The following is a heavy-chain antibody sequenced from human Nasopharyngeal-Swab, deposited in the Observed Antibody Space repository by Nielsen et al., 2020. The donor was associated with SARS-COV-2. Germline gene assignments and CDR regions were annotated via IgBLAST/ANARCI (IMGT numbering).Heavy chain of an antibody. CDR3: AKFSSSRIYYYYYMDV. V-gene: IGHV3-21*04. Sequence: GESLKISCAASGFTFSSYSMNWVRQAPGKGLEWVSSISSSSSYTYYADSVKGRFTISRDNSKNTLYLQMNSLRAEDTAVYYCAKFSSSRIYYYYYMDVWGKGTTVTVSS. CDR1: GFTFSSYS. J-gene: IGHJ6*03. D-gene: IGHD6-6*01. CDR2: ISSSSSYT.